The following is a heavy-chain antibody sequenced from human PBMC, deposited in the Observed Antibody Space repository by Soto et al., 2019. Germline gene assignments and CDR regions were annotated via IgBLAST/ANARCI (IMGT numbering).Heavy chain of an antibody. CDR2: IYYSGST. D-gene: IGHD3-16*01. J-gene: IGHJ5*02. Sequence: TSETLSLTCTVSGGSISSGGYYWSWIRQHPGKGLEWIGYIYYSGSTYYNPSLKSRVTISVDTSKNQFSLKLSSVTAADTAVYYCARAYARWFDPWGQGTLVTVSS. CDR3: ARAYARWFDP. V-gene: IGHV4-31*03. CDR1: GGSISSGGYY.